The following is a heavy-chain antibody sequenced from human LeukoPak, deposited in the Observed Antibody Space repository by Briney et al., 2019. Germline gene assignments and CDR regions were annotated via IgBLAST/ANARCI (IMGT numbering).Heavy chain of an antibody. J-gene: IGHJ6*03. CDR1: GFTFSSYG. Sequence: GSLRLSCAASGFTFSSYGIHWVRQAPGKGLEWVAFIRYDGSNKYYADSVKGRFTISRDNSKNTLYLQMNSLRAEDTALYHCAREEKSSAYYDILTGRYYYYYMDVWGKGTTVTISS. D-gene: IGHD3-9*01. CDR2: IRYDGSNK. CDR3: AREEKSSAYYDILTGRYYYYYMDV. V-gene: IGHV3-30*02.